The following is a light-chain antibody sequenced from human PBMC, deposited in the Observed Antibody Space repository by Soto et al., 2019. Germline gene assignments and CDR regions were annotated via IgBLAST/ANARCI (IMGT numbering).Light chain of an antibody. J-gene: IGKJ3*01. V-gene: IGKV1-8*01. CDR3: LQYYSYPRT. Sequence: AIRMTQSPSSFSASTGDRVTITCRASQGISSYLAWYQQKPGKAPKLLIYAAPTLHNGGPSRFSGSRSGTDFTLTIRCLQSEDFATYYCLQYYSYPRTFGPGTKVDIK. CDR1: QGISSY. CDR2: AAP.